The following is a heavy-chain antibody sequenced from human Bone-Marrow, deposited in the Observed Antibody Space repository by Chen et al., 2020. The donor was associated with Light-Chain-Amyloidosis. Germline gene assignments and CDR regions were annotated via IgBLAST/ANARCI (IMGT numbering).Heavy chain of an antibody. D-gene: IGHD5-12*01. CDR2: IYPDDSDA. V-gene: IGHV5-51*01. Sequence: VKKPGESLKISCKGSGYTFPNYWICWVRQMPGKGLEWMGVIYPDDSDARYSPSFEGQVTISADKSITTAYLQWRSLKASDTAMYYCARRRDGYNFDYWGQGTLVTVSS. CDR1: GYTFPNYW. CDR3: ARRRDGYNFDY. J-gene: IGHJ4*02.